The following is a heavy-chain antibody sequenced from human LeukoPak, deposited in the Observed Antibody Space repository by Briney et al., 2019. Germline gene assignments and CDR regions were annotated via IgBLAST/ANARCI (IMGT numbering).Heavy chain of an antibody. J-gene: IGHJ4*02. D-gene: IGHD3/OR15-3a*01. Sequence: PGGSLRLSCAASGFTFRSYWMSWVRQAPGKGLEWVANINQDGSKKYYVVSVKGRFTISRDNGKNSLYLQMNSLRAEDTAVYYCARDGLPFDYWGQGTLVTVSS. CDR1: GFTFRSYW. CDR2: INQDGSKK. CDR3: ARDGLPFDY. V-gene: IGHV3-7*01.